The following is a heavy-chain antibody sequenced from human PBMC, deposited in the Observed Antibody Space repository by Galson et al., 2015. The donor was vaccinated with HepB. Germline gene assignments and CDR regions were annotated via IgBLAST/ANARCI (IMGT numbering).Heavy chain of an antibody. CDR3: ARDLLWHGYSGGWLDY. CDR2: IIPIFGTA. CDR1: GGTFSSYA. D-gene: IGHD6-19*01. V-gene: IGHV1-69*13. J-gene: IGHJ4*02. Sequence: SVKVSCKASGGTFSSYAISWMRQAPGQGLEWMGGIIPIFGTANYAQKFQGRVTITADESTSTAHMELSSLRSEDTAVYYCARDLLWHGYSGGWLDYWGQGTLVTVSS.